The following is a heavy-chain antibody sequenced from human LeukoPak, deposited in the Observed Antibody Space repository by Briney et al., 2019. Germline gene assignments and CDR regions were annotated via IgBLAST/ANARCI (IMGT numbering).Heavy chain of an antibody. CDR2: MNPNSGNT. V-gene: IGHV1-8*02. Sequence: GASVKVSCKASGYTFTSYYMHWVRQAPGQGLEWMGWMNPNSGNTGYAQKFQGRVTMTRNTSISTAYMELSSLRSEDTAVYYCARGRGSIFGVVIISYYYYGMDVWGQGTTVTVSS. D-gene: IGHD3-3*02. J-gene: IGHJ6*02. CDR3: ARGRGSIFGVVIISYYYYGMDV. CDR1: GYTFTSYY.